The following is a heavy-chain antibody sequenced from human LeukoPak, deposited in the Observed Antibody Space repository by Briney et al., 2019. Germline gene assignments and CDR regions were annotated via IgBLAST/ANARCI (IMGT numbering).Heavy chain of an antibody. D-gene: IGHD3-9*01. CDR1: GFTFSSYA. CDR3: AEDFQTYDIPTYFDY. Sequence: GGSLRLSCAASGFTFSSYAMSWVRQAPGKGLEWVSAISGSGGSTYYADSVKGRFTISRDNSKNTLYLQMNSLRAEDTAVYYCAEDFQTYDIPTYFDYWGQGTLVTVSS. CDR2: ISGSGGST. J-gene: IGHJ4*02. V-gene: IGHV3-23*01.